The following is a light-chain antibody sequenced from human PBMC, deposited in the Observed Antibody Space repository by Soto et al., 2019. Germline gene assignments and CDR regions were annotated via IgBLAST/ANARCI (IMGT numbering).Light chain of an antibody. CDR1: ESFSSSF. Sequence: EIVLTQSPGTLSLSPGPRGTLSCRAQESFSSSFVSWYQQKPGQAPMLRIYGSSSRATGIPDRFSGSGSKTDFTLTVRRLEPEDVAVYYCQHYGSSPPRVPLGGGPKVEI. CDR2: GSS. V-gene: IGKV3-20*01. CDR3: QHYGSSPPRVP. J-gene: IGKJ4*01.